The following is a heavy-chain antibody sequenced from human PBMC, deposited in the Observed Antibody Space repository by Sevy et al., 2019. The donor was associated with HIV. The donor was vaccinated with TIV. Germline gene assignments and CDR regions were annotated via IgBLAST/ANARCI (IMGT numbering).Heavy chain of an antibody. D-gene: IGHD3-22*01. CDR3: ASGGDYYDSSSYTNRGAFDI. CDR1: GGTFSSYA. V-gene: IGHV1-69*06. CDR2: IIPIFRTA. Sequence: SVKVSCKASGGTFSSYAISWVRQAPGQGLEWMGGIIPIFRTANYAQKFQGRVTISADKSTSTAYMELSSLRSEDTAVYYSASGGDYYDSSSYTNRGAFDIWGQGTQVIVSS. J-gene: IGHJ3*02.